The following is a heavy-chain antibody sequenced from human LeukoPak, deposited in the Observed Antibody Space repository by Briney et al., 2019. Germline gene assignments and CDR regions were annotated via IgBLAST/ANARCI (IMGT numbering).Heavy chain of an antibody. CDR1: GFTFSNYN. J-gene: IGHJ4*02. D-gene: IGHD6-6*01. Sequence: GGSLRLSCAASGFTFSNYNMNWVRQPPGKGLQWVSYISSSSNIIYYADSVKGRFTISRDNAKNSLFLQMSSLRAEDTAVYYCARDFARQFTIDYWGQGTLVTVSS. CDR2: ISSSSNII. CDR3: ARDFARQFTIDY. V-gene: IGHV3-48*01.